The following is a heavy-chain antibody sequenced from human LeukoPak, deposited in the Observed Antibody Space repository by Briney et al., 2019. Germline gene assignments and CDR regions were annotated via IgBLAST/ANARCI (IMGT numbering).Heavy chain of an antibody. D-gene: IGHD1-14*01. CDR3: AKKEGTTGAFDI. CDR1: GFTFSSYA. CDR2: ISGSGAST. J-gene: IGHJ3*02. V-gene: IGHV3-23*01. Sequence: GGSLRLSCAASGFTFSSYAMNWVRQAPGKGREWVSAISGSGASTYYADSVKGRFTISRDNSKNTLYLQTNSLRAEDTALYYCAKKEGTTGAFDIWGQGTMVTVSS.